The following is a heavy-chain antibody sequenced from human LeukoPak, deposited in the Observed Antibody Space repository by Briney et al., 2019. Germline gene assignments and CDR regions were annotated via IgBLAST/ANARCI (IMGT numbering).Heavy chain of an antibody. CDR1: GFTFSTYW. CDR3: ARPLYYYDSSGYETLDAFDI. D-gene: IGHD3-22*01. CDR2: ISSSSSYI. Sequence: PGGSLRLSCAASGFTFSTYWMTWVRQSPGKGLEWVSSISSSSSYIYYADSVKGRFTISRDNAKNSLYLQMNSLRAEDTAVYYCARPLYYYDSSGYETLDAFDIWGQETMVTVSS. V-gene: IGHV3-21*01. J-gene: IGHJ3*02.